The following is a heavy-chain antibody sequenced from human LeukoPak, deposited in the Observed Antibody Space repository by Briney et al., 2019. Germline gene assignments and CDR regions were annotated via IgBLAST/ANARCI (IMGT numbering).Heavy chain of an antibody. V-gene: IGHV3-74*01. Sequence: TGGSRRLSCAASGSTFSSYTMNWFRQAPGKGLVWVSRINSDGSSTSYADSVKGRFTISRDNAKNTLYLQMNSLRAEDTAVYYCAREDTAMVIHDYWGQGTLVTVSS. CDR2: INSDGSST. CDR3: AREDTAMVIHDY. J-gene: IGHJ4*02. D-gene: IGHD5-18*01. CDR1: GSTFSSYT.